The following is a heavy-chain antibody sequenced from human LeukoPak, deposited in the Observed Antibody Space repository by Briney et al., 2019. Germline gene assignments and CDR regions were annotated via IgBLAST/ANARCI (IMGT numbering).Heavy chain of an antibody. CDR3: ARDYKYAFDN. CDR2: IGISSGNT. Sequence: GGSLRLSCAASGFTFSSYSINWVRQAPGKGLEWISYIGISSGNTKYADSVKGRFTISGDKAKNSLYLQMNSLRVEDTAVYYCARDYKYAFDNWGQGTLVTVSS. D-gene: IGHD5-24*01. CDR1: GFTFSSYS. J-gene: IGHJ4*02. V-gene: IGHV3-48*01.